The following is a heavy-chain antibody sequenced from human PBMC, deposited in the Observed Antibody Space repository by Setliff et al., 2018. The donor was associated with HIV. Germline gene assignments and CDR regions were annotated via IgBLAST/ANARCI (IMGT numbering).Heavy chain of an antibody. J-gene: IGHJ6*03. CDR2: IYHSGNT. CDR3: ARETYYYDNPQYYYYYMDV. CDR1: GGSISSGGFY. V-gene: IGHV4-30-2*01. Sequence: SETLSLTCTVTGGSISSGGFYWTWIRQHPGKGLEWIGYIYHSGNTYYNPSLKSRVSISVDRSKNHFSLRLSSVTAADTAVYYCARETYYYDNPQYYYYYMDVWGKGTTVTVSS. D-gene: IGHD3-22*01.